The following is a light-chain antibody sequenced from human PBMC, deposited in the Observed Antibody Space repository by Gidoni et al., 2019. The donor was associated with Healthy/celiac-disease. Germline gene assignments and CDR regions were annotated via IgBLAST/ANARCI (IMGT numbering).Light chain of an antibody. V-gene: IGKV3-20*01. Sequence: ELVLTHSPVTLSLSPGERATLSCRASQSVRSSYLAWYQQNPGQAPRHLLYGASSRATGLPARFSCSGSGTDVTLTISRREPEDVAVYYCQQYGSSPGTFGGGTKVEIK. CDR1: QSVRSSY. CDR3: QQYGSSPGT. CDR2: GAS. J-gene: IGKJ4*01.